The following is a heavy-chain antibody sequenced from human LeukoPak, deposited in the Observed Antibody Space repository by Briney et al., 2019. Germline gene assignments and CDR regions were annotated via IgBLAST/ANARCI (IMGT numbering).Heavy chain of an antibody. CDR1: GFTFSSYG. D-gene: IGHD2-15*01. J-gene: IGHJ6*03. V-gene: IGHV3-23*01. CDR2: ISGSGGST. Sequence: GGSLRLSCAASGFTFSSYGMSWVRQAPGKGLEWVSAISGSGGSTYYADSVKGRFTISRDNSKNTLYLQMNSLRAEDTAIYYCAKNGDRGAYCSGGSCYPYFYYYMDVWGKGTTVTISS. CDR3: AKNGDRGAYCSGGSCYPYFYYYMDV.